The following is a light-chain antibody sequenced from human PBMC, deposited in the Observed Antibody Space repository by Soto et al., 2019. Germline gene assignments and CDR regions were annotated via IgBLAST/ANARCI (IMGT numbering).Light chain of an antibody. CDR2: DVS. Sequence: QSALTQPASVSRSPGQSITISCTGTSSDVGGYNYVSWYQQHPGQAPKLMIYDVSDRPSGVSNRFSGSKSGNTASLTISGLQAEDEADYYCSSYTSSSTVVFGGGTQLTVL. V-gene: IGLV2-14*01. CDR3: SSYTSSSTVV. CDR1: SSDVGGYNY. J-gene: IGLJ2*01.